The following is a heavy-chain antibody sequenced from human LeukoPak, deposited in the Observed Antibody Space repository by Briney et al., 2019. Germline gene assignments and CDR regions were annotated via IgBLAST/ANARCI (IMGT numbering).Heavy chain of an antibody. Sequence: GGSLRLSCAASGFNFRYYAMHWVRQAPGKGLEWVAVISNDGSIQYYTDSVKGRFIISRDDSKNRMYLQMNSLRVDDTALYYCARGPDPVVRGPRRAFDLCGQGTRVTVSS. CDR2: ISNDGSIQ. J-gene: IGHJ3*01. CDR1: GFNFRYYA. CDR3: ARGPDPVVRGPRRAFDL. V-gene: IGHV3-30-3*01. D-gene: IGHD3-10*01.